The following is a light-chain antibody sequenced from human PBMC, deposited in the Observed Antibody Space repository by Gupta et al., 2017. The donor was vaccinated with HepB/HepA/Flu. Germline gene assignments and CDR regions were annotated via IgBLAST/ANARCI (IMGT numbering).Light chain of an antibody. J-gene: IGLJ1*01. CDR3: NSLNSSGNHYV. V-gene: IGLV3-19*01. CDR2: GKN. CDR1: SLRSYY. Sequence: SSALTQDPAVSVALGQTVRITCRGDSLRSYYASWYQQKPGQAPVLVIYGKNNRPSGIPDRFSGSSSGNTASLTITGAQAEDEADYFCNSLNSSGNHYVFGTGTKVTVL.